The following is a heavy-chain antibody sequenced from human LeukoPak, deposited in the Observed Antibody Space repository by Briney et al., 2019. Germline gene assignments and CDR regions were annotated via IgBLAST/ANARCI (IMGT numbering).Heavy chain of an antibody. D-gene: IGHD6-19*01. J-gene: IGHJ4*02. CDR3: ARIALRGWDEF. CDR2: ISSSGGST. V-gene: IGHV3-64*01. Sequence: GGSLRLSCAASGFTFSSYSMHWVRQAPGKGLEYVSAISSSGGSTYYANSEKRRFTIARDNSKNTMYLQMGSLRAEDMAVYYCARIALRGWDEFWGQGTLVTVSS. CDR1: GFTFSSYS.